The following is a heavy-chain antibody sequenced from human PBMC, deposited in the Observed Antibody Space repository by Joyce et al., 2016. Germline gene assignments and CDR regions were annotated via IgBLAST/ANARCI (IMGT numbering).Heavy chain of an antibody. CDR1: GYIFASYD. Sequence: QVQLVQSGAEVKKPGASVKVSCKASGYIFASYDINWVRQAAGQGLEWMGWMNPNSGNTGYAQKFQGRVTMTRDTPLSTAYLEVSGLRSGDTAIYYCARGDDYSSSWFDHWGQGTLVTVSS. J-gene: IGHJ5*02. D-gene: IGHD6-13*01. CDR3: ARGDDYSSSWFDH. CDR2: MNPNSGNT. V-gene: IGHV1-8*01.